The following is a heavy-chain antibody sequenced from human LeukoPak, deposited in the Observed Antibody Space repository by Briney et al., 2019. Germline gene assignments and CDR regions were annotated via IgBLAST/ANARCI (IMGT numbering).Heavy chain of an antibody. D-gene: IGHD1-26*01. Sequence: ASVKVSCTTSGYTFTSYGISWVRQAPGQGLEWMGWISAYNGDTNFAQKVQERVTMTTDTSTSTAYMELRSLRSDDTAVYFCARDPRVAATRVDYWGQGTLVTVSS. CDR3: ARDPRVAATRVDY. J-gene: IGHJ4*02. V-gene: IGHV1-18*01. CDR1: GYTFTSYG. CDR2: ISAYNGDT.